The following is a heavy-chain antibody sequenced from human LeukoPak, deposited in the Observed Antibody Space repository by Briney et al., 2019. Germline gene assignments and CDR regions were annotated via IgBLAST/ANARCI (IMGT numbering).Heavy chain of an antibody. CDR3: ASRHCSGGGCYFAGADPFDY. Sequence: GGSLRLSCAVSGFTVSSSYMSWVRQAPGKGLEWVSVIYSGGNIYYIDSVKGRFTISRDNSKNTLYLKMNSLRAEDTAVYYCASRHCSGGGCYFAGADPFDYWGQGTLVTVSS. V-gene: IGHV3-53*01. D-gene: IGHD2-15*01. J-gene: IGHJ4*02. CDR1: GFTVSSSY. CDR2: IYSGGNI.